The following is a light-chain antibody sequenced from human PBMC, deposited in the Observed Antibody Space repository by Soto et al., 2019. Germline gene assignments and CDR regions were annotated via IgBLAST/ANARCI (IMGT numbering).Light chain of an antibody. CDR1: QSISSW. CDR2: KAS. J-gene: IGKJ1*01. CDR3: KQYNSYSRT. V-gene: IGKV1-5*03. Sequence: DIQMTQSPSTLSASVGDRVTITCRASQSISSWLAWYKQNPGKAPKLLIYKASGLESGVPSRFSGSGSGTEFPLTISSLQPDDFATYYCKQYNSYSRTFGQGTKV.